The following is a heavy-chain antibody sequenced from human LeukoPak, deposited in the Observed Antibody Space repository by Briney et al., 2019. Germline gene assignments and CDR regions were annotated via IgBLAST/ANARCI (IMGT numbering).Heavy chain of an antibody. J-gene: IGHJ3*02. Sequence: SETLSLTCAVYGGSFSGYYWSWIRHPPGKGLEWIGEINHSGSTNYNPSLKSRVTISVDTSKNQFSLKLSSVTAADTAVYYCASIAARLRAFDIWGQGTMVTVSS. D-gene: IGHD6-6*01. CDR1: GGSFSGYY. CDR3: ASIAARLRAFDI. V-gene: IGHV4-34*01. CDR2: INHSGST.